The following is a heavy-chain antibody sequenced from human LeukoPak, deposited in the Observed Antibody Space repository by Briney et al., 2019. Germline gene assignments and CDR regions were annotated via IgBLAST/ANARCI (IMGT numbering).Heavy chain of an antibody. Sequence: ASVKVSCKASGYTFTSYDINWVRQATAQGLEWMGWMNPNSVNTGYAQKFQGRVTMTRNTSVSTAYMELSSLRSEDTAVYYCARTTHSSSWSGVFGDAFDIWGQGTMVTVSS. J-gene: IGHJ3*02. CDR3: ARTTHSSSWSGVFGDAFDI. V-gene: IGHV1-8*01. CDR2: MNPNSVNT. CDR1: GYTFTSYD. D-gene: IGHD6-13*01.